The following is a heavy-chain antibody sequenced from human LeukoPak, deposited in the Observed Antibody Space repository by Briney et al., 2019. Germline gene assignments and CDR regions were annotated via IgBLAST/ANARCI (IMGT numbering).Heavy chain of an antibody. V-gene: IGHV3-48*03. CDR3: ATHLEH. CDR2: ISSSGTTI. Sequence: YPGGSLRLSCAASGFTFSSYGMNWVRQTPGKGLEWVSFISSSGTTIYYADSAKGRFTISRDNAKNSLYLQVNSLRAEDTAVYYCATHLEHWGQGTLVTVSS. CDR1: GFTFSSYG. J-gene: IGHJ1*01.